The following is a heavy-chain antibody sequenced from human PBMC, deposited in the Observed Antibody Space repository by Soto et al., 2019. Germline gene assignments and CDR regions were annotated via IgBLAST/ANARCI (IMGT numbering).Heavy chain of an antibody. CDR2: ISAHNGNT. V-gene: IGHV1-18*01. CDR1: GYTFSRHG. CDR3: GRESVNISSWYLVDY. D-gene: IGHD2-2*01. J-gene: IGHJ4*02. Sequence: QVQLVQCGVEVKKPGASVKVSCETSGYTFSRHGIDWVRRAAGQGLEWMGWISAHNGNTKYAEKFQGRISVTIETATTTAYMELRSLYSDATAVYYCGRESVNISSWYLVDYWGQGTPVIVSS.